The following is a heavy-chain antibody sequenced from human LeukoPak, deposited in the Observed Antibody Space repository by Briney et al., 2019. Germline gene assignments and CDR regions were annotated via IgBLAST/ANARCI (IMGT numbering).Heavy chain of an antibody. V-gene: IGHV3-48*03. CDR1: GFTFSSYE. D-gene: IGHD6-6*01. Sequence: GGSLRLSCAASGFTFSSYEMNWVRQAPGKGLEWVSYISSSGSTIYYADSVKGRFTISRDNAKNSLYLQMNSLRAEDTAVYYCAKDGSDEYSSSSPFDYWGQGTLVTVSS. CDR2: ISSSGSTI. J-gene: IGHJ4*02. CDR3: AKDGSDEYSSSSPFDY.